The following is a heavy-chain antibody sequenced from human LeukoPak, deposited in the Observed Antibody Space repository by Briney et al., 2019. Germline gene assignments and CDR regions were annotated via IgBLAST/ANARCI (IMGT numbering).Heavy chain of an antibody. CDR2: IWYDGSNK. J-gene: IGHJ4*02. CDR3: AKDGGYYFDY. CDR1: GFTFSSYG. Sequence: GGSLRLSCAASGFTFSSYGMHWVRQAPGKGLEWVAVIWYDGSNKYYGDSVKGRFTISRDNSKNTLYLQMNSLRAEDTAVYYCAKDGGYYFDYWGQGTLVTVSS. V-gene: IGHV3-30*02.